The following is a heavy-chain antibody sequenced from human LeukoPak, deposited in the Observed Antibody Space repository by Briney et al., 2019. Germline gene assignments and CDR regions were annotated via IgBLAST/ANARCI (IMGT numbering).Heavy chain of an antibody. J-gene: IGHJ4*02. V-gene: IGHV4-39*01. D-gene: IGHD5-12*01. CDR2: IYNSGNT. CDR1: GGSISSSSYY. Sequence: SETLSLTCTVSGGSISSSSYYWGWVRQPPGKGLEWIGNIYNSGNTYYNPSLKSRVIISVETSKNQFSLKLSSVTAADTAVYYCAITRGYSGYDQKRPFDCWGQGTLVTVSS. CDR3: AITRGYSGYDQKRPFDC.